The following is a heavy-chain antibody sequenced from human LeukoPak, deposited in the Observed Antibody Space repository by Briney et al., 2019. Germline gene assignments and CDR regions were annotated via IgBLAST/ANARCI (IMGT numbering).Heavy chain of an antibody. J-gene: IGHJ4*02. CDR1: GYSISSGYY. CDR3: ARVYYDFWSGYLDYFDY. Sequence: SETLSLTCTVSGYSISSGYYWGWIRQPPGEGLEWIGSIYHSGSTYYNPSLKSRVTISVDTSKNQFSLKLSSVTAADTAVYYCARVYYDFWSGYLDYFDYWGQGTLVTVSS. D-gene: IGHD3-3*01. V-gene: IGHV4-38-2*02. CDR2: IYHSGST.